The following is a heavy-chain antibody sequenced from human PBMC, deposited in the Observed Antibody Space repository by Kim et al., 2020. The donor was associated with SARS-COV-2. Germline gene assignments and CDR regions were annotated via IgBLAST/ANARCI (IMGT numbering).Heavy chain of an antibody. CDR3: ARDERDSSGWANWFDP. J-gene: IGHJ5*02. CDR2: IYYSGST. V-gene: IGHV4-59*13. D-gene: IGHD6-19*01. CDR1: GGSISSYY. Sequence: SETLSLTCTVSGGSISSYYWSWIRQPPGKGLEWIGYIYYSGSTNYNPSLKGRVTMSVDTSKNQFSLKLSSVTAADTAVYYCARDERDSSGWANWFDPWGQGTLVTRSP.